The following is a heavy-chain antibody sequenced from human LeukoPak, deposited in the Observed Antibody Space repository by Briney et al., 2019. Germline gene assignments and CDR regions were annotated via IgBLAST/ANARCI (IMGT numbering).Heavy chain of an antibody. V-gene: IGHV3-30*12. CDR2: VYYDGSVK. CDR1: GFTFNIYA. D-gene: IGHD5-18*01. Sequence: GGSLRLSCAASGFTFNIYAMHWVRQAPGQGLEWVAIVYYDGSVKYYADSVKGRFTISRDNSKNTLSLLMNRLRADDTAVYYCARGGGVEAAMALDCWGQGTLVAVSS. J-gene: IGHJ4*02. CDR3: ARGGGVEAAMALDC.